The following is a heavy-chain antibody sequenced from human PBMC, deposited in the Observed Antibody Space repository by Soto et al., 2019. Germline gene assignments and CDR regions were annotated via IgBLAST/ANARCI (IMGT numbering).Heavy chain of an antibody. Sequence: WGSLRLSCSASGFTFSSNGMTWVRQAPWNGLKWVSIISGNSDTTYYADSLKGRFTGSRYNSKNTLYLQMNNLRCDYTARYYFVKDNNWAETGWGKGNMVAVSS. CDR1: GFTFSSNG. D-gene: IGHD3-16*01. CDR2: ISGNSDTT. J-gene: IGHJ4*02. CDR3: VKDNNWAETG. V-gene: IGHV3-23*01.